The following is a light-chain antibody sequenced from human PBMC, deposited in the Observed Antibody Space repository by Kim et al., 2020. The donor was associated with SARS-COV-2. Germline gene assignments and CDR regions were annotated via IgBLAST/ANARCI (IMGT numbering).Light chain of an antibody. V-gene: IGKV1-16*01. J-gene: IGKJ1*01. CDR1: QDVHHH. Sequence: SSVWDRVPITVRASQDVHHHLAWFQQKPEKAPKSLIFATSTLQTGVPSRVSGSRSGTDFTLTISTLQPEDSATYYCQQYRFYAPTFGQGTKVDIK. CDR3: QQYRFYAPT. CDR2: ATS.